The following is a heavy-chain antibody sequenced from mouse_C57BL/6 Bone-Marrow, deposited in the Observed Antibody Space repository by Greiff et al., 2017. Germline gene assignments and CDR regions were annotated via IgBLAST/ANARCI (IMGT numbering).Heavy chain of an antibody. Sequence: VQLQESGAELARPGASVKLSCKASGYTFTSYGISWVKQRTGQGLEWIGEIYPRSGNTYYNEKFKGKATLTADKSSSTAYMGLRSLTSEDSAVYFCARHPAWFAYWGQGTLVTVSA. CDR1: GYTFTSYG. V-gene: IGHV1-81*01. CDR2: IYPRSGNT. CDR3: ARHPAWFAY. J-gene: IGHJ3*01.